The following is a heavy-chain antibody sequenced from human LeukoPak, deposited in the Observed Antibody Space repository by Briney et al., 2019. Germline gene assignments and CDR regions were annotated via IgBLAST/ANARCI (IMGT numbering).Heavy chain of an antibody. CDR2: INHSGST. CDR1: GGSFSGYY. V-gene: IGHV4-34*01. D-gene: IGHD3-9*01. CDR3: ARGRKEYYDILTGHWVAGPYYMDV. J-gene: IGHJ6*03. Sequence: PSETLSLTCAVYGGSFSGYYWSWIRQPPGKGLEWIGEINHSGSTNYNPSLKSRVTISVDTSKNQFSLKVNSVTAADTAVYYCARGRKEYYDILTGHWVAGPYYMDVWGKGTTVTIS.